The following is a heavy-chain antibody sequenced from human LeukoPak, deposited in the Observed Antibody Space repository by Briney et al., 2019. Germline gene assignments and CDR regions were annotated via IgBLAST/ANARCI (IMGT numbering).Heavy chain of an antibody. V-gene: IGHV4-39*01. Sequence: PSETLSLTCTVSGGSIRSSSYNWGWIRQPPGKGLEWIGSMHYTGTTYYNPSLKSRVTISVDTSKNQFSLKVSSVTAADTAVYYCARGDYYDSSGYQSPSFDYWGQGTLVTVSS. CDR1: GGSIRSSSYN. D-gene: IGHD3-22*01. CDR3: ARGDYYDSSGYQSPSFDY. CDR2: MHYTGTT. J-gene: IGHJ4*02.